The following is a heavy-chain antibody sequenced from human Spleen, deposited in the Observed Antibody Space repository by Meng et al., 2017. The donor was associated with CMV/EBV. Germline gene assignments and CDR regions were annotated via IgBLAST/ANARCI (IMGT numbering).Heavy chain of an antibody. V-gene: IGHV1-69*05. CDR2: IIPIFGKA. CDR3: ASEGITGTTIYFDY. J-gene: IGHJ4*02. CDR1: GGPLNSRG. D-gene: IGHD1-20*01. Sequence: SGGPLNSRGISWVRQAPGQGLEWMGAIIPIFGKANYAQKFRGRVTITTDESSTTAYMELSSLRSEDTAIYYCASEGITGTTIYFDYWGQGTLVTVSS.